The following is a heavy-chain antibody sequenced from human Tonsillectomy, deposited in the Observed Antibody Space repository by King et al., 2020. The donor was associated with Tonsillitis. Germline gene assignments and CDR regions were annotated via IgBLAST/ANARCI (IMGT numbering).Heavy chain of an antibody. D-gene: IGHD7-27*01. V-gene: IGHV3-9*01. CDR3: AKEMGTLNWGPGGMDV. Sequence: VQLVESGGGLVQPGRSLRLSCAASGFIFDDYAMYWVRQVPGKGLEWVSGISWNSDIVGYVDSVKGRFTISRDNAKNSLYLQMNSLRPDDTALYYGAKEMGTLNWGPGGMDVGGQGTTVTVSS. J-gene: IGHJ6*02. CDR1: GFIFDDYA. CDR2: ISWNSDIV.